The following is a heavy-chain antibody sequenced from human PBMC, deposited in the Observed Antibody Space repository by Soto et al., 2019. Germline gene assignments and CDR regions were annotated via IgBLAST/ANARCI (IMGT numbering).Heavy chain of an antibody. CDR2: INAGNGNT. Sequence: ASVKVSCKASGYTFTSYAMHWVRQAPGQRLEWMGWINAGNGNTKYSQKFQGRVTITRDTSASTAYMELSSLRSEDTAVYYCTTRLLYPRTRFDPWGQGTLVTVSS. D-gene: IGHD2-8*01. CDR3: TTRLLYPRTRFDP. J-gene: IGHJ5*02. CDR1: GYTFTSYA. V-gene: IGHV1-3*01.